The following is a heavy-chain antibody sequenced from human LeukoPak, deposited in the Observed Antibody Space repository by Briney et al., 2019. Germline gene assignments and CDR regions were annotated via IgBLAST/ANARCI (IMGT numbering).Heavy chain of an antibody. CDR2: IQIDGTNK. Sequence: GGSLRLSCAASGFTFSSYGMHWVRQAPGKGLESVAFIQIDGTNKHYADSVKGRFTISRDNSKNTLYLEMNSLSGEDTALYYCAKDHVTWGNRYFDHWGQGTLGTVSS. V-gene: IGHV3-30*02. CDR1: GFTFSSYG. J-gene: IGHJ4*02. CDR3: AKDHVTWGNRYFDH. D-gene: IGHD3-16*01.